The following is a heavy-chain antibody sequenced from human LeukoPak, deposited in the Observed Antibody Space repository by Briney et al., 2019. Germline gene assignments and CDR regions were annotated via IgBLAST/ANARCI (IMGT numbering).Heavy chain of an antibody. CDR2: IYYSGGT. CDR1: GGSISSYY. J-gene: IGHJ5*02. Sequence: SETLSLTCTVSGGSISSYYWSWIRQPPGKGLEWVGYIYYSGGTTYNPSLMSRVTISVDTSKNQFCLKLSSVTAAETAVYDWARGIGLLWFGELSTSWFDPWGQGTLVTVSS. CDR3: ARGIGLLWFGELSTSWFDP. D-gene: IGHD3-10*01. V-gene: IGHV4-59*01.